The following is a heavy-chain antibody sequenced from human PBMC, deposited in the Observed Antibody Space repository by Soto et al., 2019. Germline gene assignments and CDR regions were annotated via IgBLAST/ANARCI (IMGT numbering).Heavy chain of an antibody. Sequence: PSETLSLTCAVSGYSISSGYYWGWIRQPPGKGLEWIGSIYHSGSTYYNPSLKSRVTISVDTSKNQFSLKLSSVTAADTAVYYCARASSSCFNLYNYGMDVWGQGTTVTVSS. CDR3: ARASSSCFNLYNYGMDV. V-gene: IGHV4-38-2*01. J-gene: IGHJ6*02. D-gene: IGHD6-13*01. CDR2: IYHSGST. CDR1: GYSISSGYY.